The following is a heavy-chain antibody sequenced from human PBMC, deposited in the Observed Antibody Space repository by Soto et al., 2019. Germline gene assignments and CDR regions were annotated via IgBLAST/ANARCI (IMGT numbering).Heavy chain of an antibody. CDR3: ARDRVMLTFGGASEEWGIDS. J-gene: IGHJ4*02. D-gene: IGHD3-16*01. CDR1: GDSITSGVHY. Sequence: QVQLQESGPGLVKPSQTLSLTCTVSGDSITSGVHYWSWIRQLPRKGLEWVGYIFYSGPTYYNPSLKSRVTISVDTSKNQFSRKLNSVTGADTAVYDCARDRVMLTFGGASEEWGIDSWGQGTLVTVSS. V-gene: IGHV4-31*03. CDR2: IFYSGPT.